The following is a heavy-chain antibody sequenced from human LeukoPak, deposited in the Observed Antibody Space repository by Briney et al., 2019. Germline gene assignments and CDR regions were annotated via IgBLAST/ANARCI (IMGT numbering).Heavy chain of an antibody. Sequence: PSGTLSLTCAVSGGSISSSNWWSWVRQPPGKGLEWIGEIYHSGSTNYNPSLKSRVTISVDKSKNQISLKLSSVTAADTAVYYCARGESYYGSGSLFTHFDYWGQGTLVTVSS. CDR3: ARGESYYGSGSLFTHFDY. J-gene: IGHJ4*02. D-gene: IGHD3-10*01. V-gene: IGHV4-4*02. CDR1: GGSISSSNW. CDR2: IYHSGST.